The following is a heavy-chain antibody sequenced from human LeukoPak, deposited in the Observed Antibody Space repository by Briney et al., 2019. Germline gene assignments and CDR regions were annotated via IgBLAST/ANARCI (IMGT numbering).Heavy chain of an antibody. CDR1: GGSISSGGYY. J-gene: IGHJ5*02. Sequence: PSETLSLTCTVSGGSISSGGYYWSWIRQHPGKGLEWIGYIYYSGSTYYNPSLKSRVTISVDTSKNQFSLKLSSVTAADTAVYYCARGGRYCSGGSCYGDWFDPWGQGTLVTVSS. CDR2: IYYSGST. V-gene: IGHV4-31*03. D-gene: IGHD2-15*01. CDR3: ARGGRYCSGGSCYGDWFDP.